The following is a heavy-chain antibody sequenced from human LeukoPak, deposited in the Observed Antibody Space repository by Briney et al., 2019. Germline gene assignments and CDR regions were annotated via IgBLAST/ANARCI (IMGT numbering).Heavy chain of an antibody. CDR1: GGSISSSSYY. J-gene: IGHJ4*02. D-gene: IGHD1-26*01. V-gene: IGHV4-39*07. CDR2: IYYSGST. Sequence: SETLSLTCTVSGGSISSSSYYWGWIRQPPGKGLEWIGSIYYSGSTYYNPSLKSRVTISVDTSKNQFSLKLSSVTAADTAVYYCARMPAWELLPGYCDYWGQGTLVTVSS. CDR3: ARMPAWELLPGYCDY.